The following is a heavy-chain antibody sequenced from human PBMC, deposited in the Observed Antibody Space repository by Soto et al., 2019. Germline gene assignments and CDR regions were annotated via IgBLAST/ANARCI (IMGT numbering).Heavy chain of an antibody. J-gene: IGHJ6*02. V-gene: IGHV3-30-3*01. Sequence: QVQLVESGGGVVQPGRSLRLSCAASGFTFSSYAMHWVRQAPGKGLEWVAVISYDGSNKYYADSVKGRFTISRDNSKHSLYLPMDPRRAEDTAVYYCATPSYPPPTRDGVSLLFGELSFGIDVWGQGTTVTVSS. D-gene: IGHD3-10*01. CDR2: ISYDGSNK. CDR3: ATPSYPPPTRDGVSLLFGELSFGIDV. CDR1: GFTFSSYA.